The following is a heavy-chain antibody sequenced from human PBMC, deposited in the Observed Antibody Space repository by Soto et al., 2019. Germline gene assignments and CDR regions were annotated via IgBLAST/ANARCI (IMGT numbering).Heavy chain of an antibody. J-gene: IGHJ4*02. D-gene: IGHD3-10*01. CDR3: ARGPRITMVRGDY. CDR2: INAYNGNT. CDR1: GYSFTSYG. Sequence: QVQLVQSGGEVKKPGASVKVSCKTSGYSFTSYGISWVRQAPAQGLEWMGWINAYNGNTNYVQKFQGRVTMTTDTSTSTAYMELRSLRSDETAVYYCARGPRITMVRGDYWGQGTRVTVSS. V-gene: IGHV1-18*01.